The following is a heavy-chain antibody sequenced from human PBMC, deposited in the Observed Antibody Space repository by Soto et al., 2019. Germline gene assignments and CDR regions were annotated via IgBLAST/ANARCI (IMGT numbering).Heavy chain of an antibody. Sequence: QVQLQESGPGLVKPSQTLSLTCTVSGGSISSGGYYWSWIRQHPGKGLEWIGYIYYSGSTYYNPTLSLRIRLTVATDTNQFPLELSTVTAADMAAYSCARSWRLRTASMPCFDPWGQGTLVTVSS. CDR1: GGSISSGGYY. D-gene: IGHD2-2*01. CDR2: IYYSGST. J-gene: IGHJ5*02. V-gene: IGHV4-31*03. CDR3: ARSWRLRTASMPCFDP.